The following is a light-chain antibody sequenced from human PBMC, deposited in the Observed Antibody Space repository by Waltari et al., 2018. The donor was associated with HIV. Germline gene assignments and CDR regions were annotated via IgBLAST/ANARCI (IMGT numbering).Light chain of an antibody. CDR1: QSLLHSNGYNY. J-gene: IGKJ1*01. CDR2: LGS. V-gene: IGKV2-28*01. Sequence: DIVLTQSPLSLPVTPGEPASIPCRPSQSLLHSNGYNYLDWYLQKPGQSPQLLIYLGSNRASGVPDRFSGSGSGTDFTLKISRVEAEDVGVYYCMQALQTLGTFGQGTKVEIK. CDR3: MQALQTLGT.